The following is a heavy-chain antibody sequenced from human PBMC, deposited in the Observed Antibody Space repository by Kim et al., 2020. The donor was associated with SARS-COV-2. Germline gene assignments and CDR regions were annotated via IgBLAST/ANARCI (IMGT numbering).Heavy chain of an antibody. J-gene: IGHJ5*02. Sequence: GGSLRLSCETSGFMFSSYAMSWVRQAPGKGLEWVAAVGSDGGTHYAVSVVGRFTVSRDDSKSTTYLQMNGLRAEDAAQYFCVRDPQYSSVWYRAGGFDPWGQGTLVTVSS. CDR1: GFMFSSYA. D-gene: IGHD6-19*01. CDR3: VRDPQYSSVWYRAGGFDP. CDR2: VGSDGGT. V-gene: IGHV3-23*01.